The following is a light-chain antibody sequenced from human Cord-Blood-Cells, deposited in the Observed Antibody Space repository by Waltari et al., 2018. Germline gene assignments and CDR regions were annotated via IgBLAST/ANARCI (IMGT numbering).Light chain of an antibody. V-gene: IGLV2-14*01. CDR1: SSDVGGYNY. CDR3: SSYTSSSTVV. Sequence: QSALTQPASVSGSPGQSITISCTGTSSDVGGYNYVSWYQQHPGKAPELMIYDVSNRPSVVSKRFSVSKSGNTASLTISGLQAEDEADYYCSSYTSSSTVVFGGGTKLTVL. CDR2: DVS. J-gene: IGLJ2*01.